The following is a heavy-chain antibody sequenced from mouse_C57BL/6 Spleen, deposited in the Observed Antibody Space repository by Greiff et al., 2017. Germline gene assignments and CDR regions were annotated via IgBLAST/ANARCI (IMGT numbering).Heavy chain of an antibody. J-gene: IGHJ3*01. CDR2: IDPENGDT. CDR3: TTESLSY. D-gene: IGHD1-1*02. CDR1: GFNIKDDY. Sequence: VQLQQSGAELVRPGASVKLSCTASGFNIKDDYMHWVKQRPEQGLEWIGWIDPENGDTEYASKFQGKATITADTSSNTAYLQLSSLTSEDTAVYYCTTESLSYWGQGTLVTVSA. V-gene: IGHV14-4*01.